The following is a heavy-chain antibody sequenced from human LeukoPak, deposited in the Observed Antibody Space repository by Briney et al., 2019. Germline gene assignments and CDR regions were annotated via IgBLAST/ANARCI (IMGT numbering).Heavy chain of an antibody. CDR1: GGSMRSYY. D-gene: IGHD3-16*01. CDR2: IHYSGST. Sequence: SETLSLTRTVSGGSMRSYYWSWLRQPPGKGLEWIGSIHYSGSTNYNPSLKSRVTISVDTSKNQFSLKLSSMTAADTAVYYCARGFGAVNRGPSFDYWGQGTLVTVSS. J-gene: IGHJ4*02. V-gene: IGHV4-59*01. CDR3: ARGFGAVNRGPSFDY.